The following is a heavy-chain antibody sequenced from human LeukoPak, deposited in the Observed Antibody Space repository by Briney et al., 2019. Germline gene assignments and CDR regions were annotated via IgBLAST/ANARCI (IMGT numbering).Heavy chain of an antibody. D-gene: IGHD3-22*01. CDR1: GGSISSYY. CDR3: ARHSTHYYDSSGNFDY. Sequence: SETLSLTCTVSGGSISSYYWSWIRQPPGKGLEWIGYIYYSGSTNYNPSLKSRVTISVDTSKNQFSLKLSSVTAADTAVYYCARHSTHYYDSSGNFDYWGQGTLVTVSS. CDR2: IYYSGST. J-gene: IGHJ4*02. V-gene: IGHV4-59*08.